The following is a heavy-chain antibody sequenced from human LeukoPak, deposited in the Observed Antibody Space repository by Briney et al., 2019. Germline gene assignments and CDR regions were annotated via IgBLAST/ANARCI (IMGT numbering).Heavy chain of an antibody. V-gene: IGHV1-18*01. CDR3: ARDVVIEMATIRSHYYYYGMDV. D-gene: IGHD5-24*01. CDR2: ISAYNGNT. CDR1: GYTFTSYG. J-gene: IGHJ6*02. Sequence: ASVTVSCTASGYTFTSYGISWVRQAPGQGLEWMGWISAYNGNTNYAQKLQSRVTMTTDTSTSTAYMELRSLRSDDTAVYYCARDVVIEMATIRSHYYYYGMDVWGQGTTVTVSS.